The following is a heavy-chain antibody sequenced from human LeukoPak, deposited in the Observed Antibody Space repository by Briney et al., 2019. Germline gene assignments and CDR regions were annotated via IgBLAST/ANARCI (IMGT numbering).Heavy chain of an antibody. V-gene: IGHV3-21*01. Sequence: GGSLRLSCAASGFTFSSYSMNWVRQAPGQGLEWVSSISSNSGYIYYAETVKGRVTISRDTAKNSPYLQMNSLRAEDTAVYYCARDRFVDTAMVPGPYNWFDPWGQGTMVTVSS. CDR2: ISSNSGYI. CDR3: ARDRFVDTAMVPGPYNWFDP. J-gene: IGHJ5*02. CDR1: GFTFSSYS. D-gene: IGHD5-18*01.